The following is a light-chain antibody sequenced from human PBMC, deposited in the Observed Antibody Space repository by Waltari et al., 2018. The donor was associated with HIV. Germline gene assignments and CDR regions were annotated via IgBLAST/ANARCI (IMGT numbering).Light chain of an antibody. J-gene: IGLJ2*01. Sequence: QSVLTQPPSVSAAPGPKVTISCSGSSSNIGNNYVSWYQQFPGAAPKLLIYEHTNRPSGIPDRFSGSKSGTSATLGVTGRQTGDEADYYCGTWDGSLGSGVFGGGTKLTVL. V-gene: IGLV1-51*01. CDR2: EHT. CDR1: SSNIGNNY. CDR3: GTWDGSLGSGV.